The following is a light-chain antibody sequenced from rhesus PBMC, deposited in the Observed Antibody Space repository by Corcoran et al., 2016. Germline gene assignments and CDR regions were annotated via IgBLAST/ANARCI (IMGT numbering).Light chain of an antibody. CDR2: KAS. J-gene: IGKJ4*01. CDR1: QGISNW. V-gene: IGKV1-21*01. Sequence: DIQMTQSPSSLSASVGDRVTITCRASQGISNWLAWYQQKPGKAPKLLIAKASTLQSGAPSRFSGSGTWADFTLTISTLQSGDFATCYCRRYRSRPLTFGGGAKVALK. CDR3: RRYRSRPLT.